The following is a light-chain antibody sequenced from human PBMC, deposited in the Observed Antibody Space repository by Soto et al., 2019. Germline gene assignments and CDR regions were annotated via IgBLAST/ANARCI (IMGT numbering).Light chain of an antibody. V-gene: IGKV3-20*01. Sequence: EIVLTQSPGTLSLSPGERATLSCRASQSVDSTYLAWYQQKPGQAPRRLIYGASNRATGIPHRFSGSGSGPAFTLTIDRLEPEDFAGYYCQQYGSFRFTFGPGTEVEIK. CDR3: QQYGSFRFT. CDR2: GAS. CDR1: QSVDSTY. J-gene: IGKJ3*01.